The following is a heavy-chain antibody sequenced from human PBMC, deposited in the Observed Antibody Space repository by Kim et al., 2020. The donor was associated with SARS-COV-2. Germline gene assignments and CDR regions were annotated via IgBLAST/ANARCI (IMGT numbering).Heavy chain of an antibody. CDR3: ARDCGHMATRGHFDY. V-gene: IGHV3-48*02. D-gene: IGHD5-12*01. Sequence: GGSLRLSCAASGFTFSSYSMNWVRQAPGKGLEWVSYISSSSSTIYYADSVKGLFTISRDNAKNSLYLQMNSLRDEDTAVYYCARDCGHMATRGHFDYWGQVALVTVAS. J-gene: IGHJ4*02. CDR2: ISSSSSTI. CDR1: GFTFSSYS.